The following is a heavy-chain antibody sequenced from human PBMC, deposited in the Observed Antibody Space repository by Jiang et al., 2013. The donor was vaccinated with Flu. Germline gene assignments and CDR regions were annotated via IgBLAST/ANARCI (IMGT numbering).Heavy chain of an antibody. J-gene: IGHJ4*02. D-gene: IGHD3-10*01. Sequence: WIRQPPGKGLEWIGYIYYTGNTNYNPSLKSRVTISVDTSKNLFSLRLSSVTAADTAVYYCARQLLYYYGSGHFDYWGQGTLVTVSS. CDR2: IYYTGNT. CDR3: ARQLLYYYGSGHFDY. V-gene: IGHV4-59*08.